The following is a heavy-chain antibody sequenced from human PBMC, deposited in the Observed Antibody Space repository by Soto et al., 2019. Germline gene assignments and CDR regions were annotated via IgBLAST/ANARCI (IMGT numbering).Heavy chain of an antibody. CDR1: AFTFSVSG. J-gene: IGHJ5*02. CDR2: IRTKSKSYAT. D-gene: IGHD5-12*01. CDR3: TRVNSDIVSTFVWFDP. V-gene: IGHV3-73*01. Sequence: WGALRLSCTISAFTFSVSGIHWVRQGSGKGLDLLGSIRTKSKSYATAYAASVKGRFTISSNDSRNTAYLHLNSLKTAETAVDYCTRVNSDIVSTFVWFDPWGQGTTVTVSS.